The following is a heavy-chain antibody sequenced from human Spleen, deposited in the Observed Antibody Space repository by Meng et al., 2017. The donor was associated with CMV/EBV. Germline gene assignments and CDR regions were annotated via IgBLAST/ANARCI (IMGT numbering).Heavy chain of an antibody. CDR1: GFIFSSYA. CDR3: AKGNSPWYYYAMDV. D-gene: IGHD4-23*01. J-gene: IGHJ6*02. V-gene: IGHV3-23*01. CDR2: ISGSGDST. Sequence: GESLKISCAGSGFIFSSYAMTWVRQAPGKGLEWVSGISGSGDSTYYADSVKGRFTISRDNSKNTLYLQLNSLRAEDTAVYYCAKGNSPWYYYAMDVWGQGTTIPFSS.